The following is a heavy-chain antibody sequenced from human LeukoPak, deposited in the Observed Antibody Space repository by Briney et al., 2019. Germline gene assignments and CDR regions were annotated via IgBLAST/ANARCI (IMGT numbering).Heavy chain of an antibody. Sequence: PGGSLRLSCAASGFTFSSYGMHWVRQALGKGLEWVAVISYDGSNKYYADSVKGRFTISRDNSKNTLYLQMNSLRAEDTAVYYCALATGGLGDSSSWLPPCGMDVWAQGTTVTVSS. CDR3: ALATGGLGDSSSWLPPCGMDV. V-gene: IGHV3-30*03. CDR1: GFTFSSYG. D-gene: IGHD6-13*01. J-gene: IGHJ6*02. CDR2: ISYDGSNK.